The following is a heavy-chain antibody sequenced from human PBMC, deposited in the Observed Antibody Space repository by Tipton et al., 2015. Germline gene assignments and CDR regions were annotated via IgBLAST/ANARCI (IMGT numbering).Heavy chain of an antibody. Sequence: TLSLTCTVSGGSISSYYWSWIRQSPGKGLEWIGYIDYSGSTRYNPSLKSRLTMSVDTSKKQFSLMLSSVTAADTAVYYCARAGMALFDYWGQGTLVTVSS. CDR2: IDYSGST. V-gene: IGHV4-59*01. J-gene: IGHJ4*02. D-gene: IGHD5-24*01. CDR3: ARAGMALFDY. CDR1: GGSISSYY.